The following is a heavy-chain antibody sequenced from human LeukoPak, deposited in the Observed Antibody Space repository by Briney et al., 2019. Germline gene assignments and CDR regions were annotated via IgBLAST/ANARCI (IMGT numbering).Heavy chain of an antibody. Sequence: GGSLRLSCAASGFTFSSYAMHWVRQAPGKGLEWVAVISYDGSNKYYADSVKGRFTISRDNSKNTLYLQMNSLRAEDTAVYYCARKGYDFWSGALGGGMDVWGQGTTVTVSS. CDR2: ISYDGSNK. CDR1: GFTFSSYA. D-gene: IGHD3-3*01. V-gene: IGHV3-30*04. CDR3: ARKGYDFWSGALGGGMDV. J-gene: IGHJ6*02.